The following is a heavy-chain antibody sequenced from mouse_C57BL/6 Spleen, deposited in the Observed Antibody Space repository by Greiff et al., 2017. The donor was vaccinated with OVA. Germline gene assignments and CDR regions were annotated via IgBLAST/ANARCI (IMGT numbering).Heavy chain of an antibody. V-gene: IGHV1-64*01. D-gene: IGHD1-1*01. CDR3: ARDYGSGAWFAY. J-gene: IGHJ3*01. CDR2: IHPNSGST. CDR1: GYTFTSYW. Sequence: VQLQQPGAELVKPGASVKLSCKASGYTFTSYWMHWVKQRPGQGLEWIGMIHPNSGSTNYNEKFKSKATLTVDKSSSTAYMQLSSLTSEDSAVYYCARDYGSGAWFAYWGQGTLVTVSA.